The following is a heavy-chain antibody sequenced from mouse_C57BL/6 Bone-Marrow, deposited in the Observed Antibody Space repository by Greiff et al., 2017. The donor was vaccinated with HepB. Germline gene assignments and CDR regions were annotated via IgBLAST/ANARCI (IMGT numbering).Heavy chain of an antibody. CDR3: ARPRYGSSPWLAY. CDR2: INPNYGTT. J-gene: IGHJ3*01. V-gene: IGHV1-39*01. D-gene: IGHD1-1*01. Sequence: VQPQQSGPVPVKPGASVKISCKASGYPFTDYNLNWVKQSNGKSLEWIGVINPNYGTTSYNQKFKGKATLTVDQSSSTAYMQLNSLTSEDSAVYYCARPRYGSSPWLAYWGQGTLVTVSA. CDR1: GYPFTDYN.